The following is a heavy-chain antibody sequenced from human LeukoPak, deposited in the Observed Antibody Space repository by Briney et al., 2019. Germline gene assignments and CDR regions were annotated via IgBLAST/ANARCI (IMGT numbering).Heavy chain of an antibody. CDR2: ITSRSTT. J-gene: IGHJ4*02. CDR3: AKAGNCARFED. D-gene: IGHD1-7*01. V-gene: IGHV3-23*01. CDR1: GFIFRHYG. Sequence: GGTLRLSRAASGFIFRHYGTNWVRQAPGKGLESGSGITSRSTTYYADSVKGRFTISRDNSKNRVWLQINSPTAEDTATYYCAKAGNCARFEDWGQGTLVTVSS.